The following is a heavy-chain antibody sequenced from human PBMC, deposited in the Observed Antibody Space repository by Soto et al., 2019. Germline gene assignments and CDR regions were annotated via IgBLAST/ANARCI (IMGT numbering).Heavy chain of an antibody. CDR1: GGSISSSSYY. D-gene: IGHD5-12*01. CDR3: ARHPSGYEWDDY. J-gene: IGHJ4*02. CDR2: IYYSGST. V-gene: IGHV4-39*01. Sequence: SETLSLTCIVSGGSISSSSYYWGWIRQPPGKGLEWIGSIYYSGSTYYNPSLKSRVTISVDTSKNQFSLKLSSVTAADTAVYYWARHPSGYEWDDYWGQGTLVTVSS.